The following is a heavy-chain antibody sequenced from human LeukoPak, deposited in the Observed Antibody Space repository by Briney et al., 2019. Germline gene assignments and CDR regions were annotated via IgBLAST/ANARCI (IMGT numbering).Heavy chain of an antibody. Sequence: SETLSLTCAASGYSISSGYYWGWIRQPPGKGLEWIGSIYHSGSTYYNPSLKSRVTISVDTSKNQFSLKLSSVTAADTAVYYCARPVDTALVTGFDCWGQGTLVTVSS. D-gene: IGHD5-18*01. CDR1: GYSISSGYY. CDR3: ARPVDTALVTGFDC. J-gene: IGHJ4*02. V-gene: IGHV4-38-2*01. CDR2: IYHSGST.